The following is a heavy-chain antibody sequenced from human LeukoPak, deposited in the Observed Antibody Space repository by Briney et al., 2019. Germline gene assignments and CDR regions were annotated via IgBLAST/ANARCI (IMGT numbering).Heavy chain of an antibody. CDR1: GFTFKSAW. V-gene: IGHV3-7*01. CDR2: IKEDGGAK. D-gene: IGHD1-14*01. J-gene: IGHJ4*02. CDR3: ARDFAYNTFDY. Sequence: GRSLRLSCAASGFTFKSAWMTWVRQAPGKGLEWVANIKEDGGAKNYIDSVKGRFTVSRDNTKNSLYMQLASLRAEDTAVYYCARDFAYNTFDYWGQGTLVTVSS.